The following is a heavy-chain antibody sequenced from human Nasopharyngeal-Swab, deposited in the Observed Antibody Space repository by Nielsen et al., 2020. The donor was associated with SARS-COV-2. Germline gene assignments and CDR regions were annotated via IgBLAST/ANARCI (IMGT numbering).Heavy chain of an antibody. V-gene: IGHV4-34*01. CDR1: GGSFSGYY. J-gene: IGHJ4*02. Sequence: GSLRLSCAVYGGSFSGYYWSWIRQPPGKGLEWIGEINHSGSTYYNPSLKSRVTTSVDTSKNQFSLKLSSVTAADTAVYYCAREGLAAASDYWGQGTLVTVSS. CDR3: AREGLAAASDY. D-gene: IGHD6-13*01. CDR2: INHSGST.